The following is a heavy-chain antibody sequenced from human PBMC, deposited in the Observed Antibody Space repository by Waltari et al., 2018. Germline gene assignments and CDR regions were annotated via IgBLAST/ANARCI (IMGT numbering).Heavy chain of an antibody. CDR3: ARGVSGWLFYFDY. J-gene: IGHJ4*02. Sequence: EVQLVESGGGLVQPGGSLRLSCAASGFTFSSYSMNWVRQAPGKGLEWVSYMSSSSSTIYYADSVKGRFTIARDNAKNSLYLQMNSLRAEDTAVYYCARGVSGWLFYFDYWGQGTLVTVSS. CDR2: MSSSSSTI. D-gene: IGHD6-19*01. V-gene: IGHV3-48*01. CDR1: GFTFSSYS.